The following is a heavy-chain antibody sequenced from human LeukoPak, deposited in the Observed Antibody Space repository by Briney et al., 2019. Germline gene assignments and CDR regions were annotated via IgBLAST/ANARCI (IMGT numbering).Heavy chain of an antibody. CDR3: ARWASSYNYYDSSGRYLGAFDI. CDR1: GGSFSGYY. D-gene: IGHD3-22*01. J-gene: IGHJ3*02. Sequence: LETLSLTCAVYGGSFSGYYWSWIRQPLGKGLEWIWEIKHSRSTNYNPSLKSRVTISVDTSKNQFSLKLSSVTAADTAVYYCARWASSYNYYDSSGRYLGAFDIWGQGTMVTVSS. V-gene: IGHV4-34*01. CDR2: IKHSRST.